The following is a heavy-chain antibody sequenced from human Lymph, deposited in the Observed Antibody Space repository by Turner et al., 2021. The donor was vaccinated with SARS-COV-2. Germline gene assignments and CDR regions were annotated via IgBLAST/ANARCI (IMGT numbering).Heavy chain of an antibody. CDR3: ATLKSNWKILTGRYYFDF. J-gene: IGHJ4*02. CDR1: GYTLTELS. CDR2: FDPEDGET. Sequence: QVQLVQSGAEVKKPGASVKVSCKVSGYTLTELSIHWVRQAPGKGLEWMGGFDPEDGETIYAQKFQGRVTITEDTSTDTAYMELSSLRSEDTAVYYCATLKSNWKILTGRYYFDFWGQGTLVTVSS. V-gene: IGHV1-24*01. D-gene: IGHD1-1*01.